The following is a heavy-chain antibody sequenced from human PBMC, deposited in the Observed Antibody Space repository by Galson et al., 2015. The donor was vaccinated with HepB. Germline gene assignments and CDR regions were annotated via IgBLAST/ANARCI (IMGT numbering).Heavy chain of an antibody. D-gene: IGHD6-19*01. CDR1: GGSMRDHY. V-gene: IGHV4-4*07. CDR2: IYSSGST. CDR3: ARDWLAVAGTNWFDP. Sequence: ETLSLTCTVTGGSMRDHYWSWVRQPAGKGLEWIGRIYSSGSTNYSPSLKSRVTMSVDTSKNQFSLKLSSVTAADTAVYYCARDWLAVAGTNWFDPWGQGTLVTVSS. J-gene: IGHJ5*02.